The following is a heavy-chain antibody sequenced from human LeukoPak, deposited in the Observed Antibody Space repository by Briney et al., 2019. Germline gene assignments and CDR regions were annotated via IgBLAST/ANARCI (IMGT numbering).Heavy chain of an antibody. V-gene: IGHV3-33*01. D-gene: IGHD3-22*01. CDR1: GFTFSSYG. CDR3: ARAYDSSGYYLTSSMDV. Sequence: PGRSLRLSCAASGFTFSSYGMHWVRQAPGKGLEWVAVIWFDGSNKYYADSVKGRFTISKDNSKNTLYLQMNSLRAEDTAVYYCARAYDSSGYYLTSSMDVWGQGTTVTVSS. J-gene: IGHJ6*02. CDR2: IWFDGSNK.